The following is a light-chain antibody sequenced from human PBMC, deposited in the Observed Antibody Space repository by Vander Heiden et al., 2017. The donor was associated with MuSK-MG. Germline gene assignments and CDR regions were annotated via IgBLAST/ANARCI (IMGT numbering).Light chain of an antibody. Sequence: SYELTQPPSVSVSPGQTARSTCSGDALPKQYAYWYQQKPGQAPVLVIYKDSDRPSGIPGRVSGSSSGTTVTLTISGVQAEDEADYYCQSADSSGTYKVFGGGTKLTVL. CDR1: ALPKQY. CDR3: QSADSSGTYKV. CDR2: KDS. J-gene: IGLJ2*01. V-gene: IGLV3-25*03.